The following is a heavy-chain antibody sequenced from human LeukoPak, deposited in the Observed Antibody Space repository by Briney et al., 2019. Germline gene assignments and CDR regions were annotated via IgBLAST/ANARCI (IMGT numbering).Heavy chain of an antibody. CDR3: AXXXYDSSGYYSTRGYYYYYMDV. Sequence: SETLSLTCAVYGGSFSGYYWSWIRQPPGKGLEWIGEINHSGSTNYNPSLKSRVTISVDTSKNQFSLKLSSVTAADTAVYYCAXXXYDSSGYYSTRGYYYYYMDVWGKGTTVTVSS. CDR1: GGSFSGYY. V-gene: IGHV4-34*01. CDR2: INHSGST. J-gene: IGHJ6*03. D-gene: IGHD3-22*01.